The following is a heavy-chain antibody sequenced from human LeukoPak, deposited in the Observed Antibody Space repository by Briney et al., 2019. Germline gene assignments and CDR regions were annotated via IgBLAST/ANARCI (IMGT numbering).Heavy chain of an antibody. CDR2: INPNSGGT. J-gene: IGHJ6*03. Sequence: ASVKVSCKASGYIFTCYYMHWVRQAPGQGLEWMGWINPNSGGTNYAQKFQGRVTMTRDTSISTAYMELSRLRSDDTAVYYCARVRSGYYWRYYYYMDVWGKGTTVTVSS. CDR1: GYIFTCYY. V-gene: IGHV1-2*02. D-gene: IGHD3-3*01. CDR3: ARVRSGYYWRYYYYMDV.